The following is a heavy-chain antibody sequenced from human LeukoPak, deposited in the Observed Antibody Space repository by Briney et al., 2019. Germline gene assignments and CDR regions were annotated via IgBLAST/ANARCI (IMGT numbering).Heavy chain of an antibody. V-gene: IGHV3-30*02. J-gene: IGHJ4*02. CDR3: ARDPLAVAVPHPNY. Sequence: GGSLRLSCAASGFTFSSYGMHWVRQAPGKGLEWVAFIRYDGSNKYYADSVKGRFTISRDNSKNTLYLQMNSLRAEDTAVYYCARDPLAVAVPHPNYWGQGTLVTVSS. CDR1: GFTFSSYG. CDR2: IRYDGSNK. D-gene: IGHD6-19*01.